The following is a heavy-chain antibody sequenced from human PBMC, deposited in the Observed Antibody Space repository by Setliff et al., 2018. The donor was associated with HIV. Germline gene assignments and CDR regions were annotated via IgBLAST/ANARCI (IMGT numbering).Heavy chain of an antibody. Sequence: LSLTCAVSDGSISTYYWSWIRQPPGRGLEWIGYIYYSGITNYSPSLKSRVTLLVDTSKNQFSLRLSSVTAADTAVYFCARGDYDSGGYYFDKWGQGALVTVSS. CDR2: IYYSGIT. V-gene: IGHV4-59*01. J-gene: IGHJ4*02. D-gene: IGHD3-22*01. CDR3: ARGDYDSGGYYFDK. CDR1: DGSISTYY.